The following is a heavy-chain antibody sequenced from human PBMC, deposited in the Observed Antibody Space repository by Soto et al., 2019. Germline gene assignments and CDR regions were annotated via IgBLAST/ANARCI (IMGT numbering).Heavy chain of an antibody. Sequence: SETLSLTCAVSGASISSSNWWSWVRQPPGKGLEWIGEIYHSGSTNYNPSLRSRVTISVDKSKNQFSLKLSSLTAADTAVYYCARSAPDYYDSRGSTFDYSGQGTLVTVPS. CDR2: IYHSGST. CDR3: ARSAPDYYDSRGSTFDY. CDR1: GASISSSNW. J-gene: IGHJ4*02. D-gene: IGHD3-22*01. V-gene: IGHV4-4*02.